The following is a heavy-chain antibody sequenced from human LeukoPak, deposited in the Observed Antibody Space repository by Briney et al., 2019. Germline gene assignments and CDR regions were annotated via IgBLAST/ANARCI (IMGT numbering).Heavy chain of an antibody. CDR2: ITSRSSYI. D-gene: IGHD3-10*01. CDR3: AREEGSRSDDAFDT. V-gene: IGHV3-21*01. J-gene: IGHJ3*02. Sequence: PGGSLRLSCAASGFTFSSYSMNWVRQAPGKGLEWVSSITSRSSYIYYADSVKGRFTISRDNAKNSLYLQMNSLRAEDTAMYYCAREEGSRSDDAFDTWGQGTMVTVSS. CDR1: GFTFSSYS.